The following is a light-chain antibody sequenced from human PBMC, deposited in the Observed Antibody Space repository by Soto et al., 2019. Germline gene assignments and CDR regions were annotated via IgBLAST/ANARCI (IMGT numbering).Light chain of an antibody. V-gene: IGLV2-14*03. CDR1: GSDVGGYNY. Sequence: QSVLTQPASVSGSPGQSITVSCTGTGSDVGGYNYVSWYQQYPGQAPKLMIYDVNKRPSGVSNRFSGSKSGNTASLTIPGLQVEDEADYYCSSYTSTNALVFGVGTKVTVL. J-gene: IGLJ1*01. CDR2: DVN. CDR3: SSYTSTNALV.